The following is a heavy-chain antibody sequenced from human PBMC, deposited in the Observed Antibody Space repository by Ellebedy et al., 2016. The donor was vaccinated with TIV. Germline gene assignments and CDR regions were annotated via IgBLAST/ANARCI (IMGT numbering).Heavy chain of an antibody. Sequence: GESLKISCAASGFTFSNNGMHWVRQAPGKGLEWVAVIWYDGSNKDYADSVRGRFTISRDNSKHTLYLQMNNLRVEDTTVYYCAREEGKILGYYFDLWGQGTLVTVSS. D-gene: IGHD3-3*01. CDR1: GFTFSNNG. CDR2: IWYDGSNK. J-gene: IGHJ4*02. CDR3: AREEGKILGYYFDL. V-gene: IGHV3-33*01.